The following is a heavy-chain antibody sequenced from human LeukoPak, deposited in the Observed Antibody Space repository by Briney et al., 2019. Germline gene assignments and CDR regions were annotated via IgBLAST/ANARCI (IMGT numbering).Heavy chain of an antibody. V-gene: IGHV4-30-2*01. Sequence: SQTPSLTCAVSGGSISSGGYSWGWIRQPPGKGLEWIGYIYHSGNTFYNPSLKSRVTISVDRSKNQFSLKLNSVTAADTAVYFCAGVADYALSLWFDPWGQGTLVTVSS. D-gene: IGHD4-17*01. J-gene: IGHJ5*02. CDR1: GGSISSGGYS. CDR3: AGVADYALSLWFDP. CDR2: IYHSGNT.